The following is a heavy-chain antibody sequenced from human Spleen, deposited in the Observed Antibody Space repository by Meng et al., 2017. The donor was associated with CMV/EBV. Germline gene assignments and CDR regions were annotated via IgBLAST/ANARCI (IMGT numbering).Heavy chain of an antibody. CDR3: ARGSIVGIRGGMDV. D-gene: IGHD1-26*01. J-gene: IGHJ6*02. CDR2: INPNNGGT. CDR1: GYTFTSYG. Sequence: ASVKVSCKASGYTFTSYGISWVRQAPGQGLQWMGWINPNNGGTNYAQKFQGRFTMTRDTSISTAYMELTTLTSDDTAVYFCARGSIVGIRGGMDVWGQGTTVTVS. V-gene: IGHV1-2*02.